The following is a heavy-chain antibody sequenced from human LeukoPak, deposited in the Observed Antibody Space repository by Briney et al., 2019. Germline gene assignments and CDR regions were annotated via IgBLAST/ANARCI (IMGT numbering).Heavy chain of an antibody. D-gene: IGHD6-13*01. CDR1: GYTLTELS. V-gene: IGHV1-24*01. CDR3: ARVYSSSWSHTLYFDY. Sequence: ASVKVSCKVSGYTLTELSMHWVRQAPGKGLEWMGGFDPEDGETIYAQKFQGRVTMTEDTSTDTAYMELSSLRSEDTAVYYCARVYSSSWSHTLYFDYWGQGTLVTVSS. J-gene: IGHJ4*02. CDR2: FDPEDGET.